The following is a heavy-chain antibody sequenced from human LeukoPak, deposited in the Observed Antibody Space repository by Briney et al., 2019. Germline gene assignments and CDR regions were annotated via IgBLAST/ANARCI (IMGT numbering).Heavy chain of an antibody. V-gene: IGHV4-34*01. CDR1: GGSFSGYY. J-gene: IGHJ6*02. Sequence: SETLSLTCAVYGGSFSGYYWSWIRQPPGKGLEWIGEINHSGGTNYNPSLKSRVTISVDTSKNQFSLKLSSVTAADTAVYYCARDRGYVWGSYRTTYYYGMDVWGQRTTVTVSS. CDR2: INHSGGT. D-gene: IGHD3-16*02. CDR3: ARDRGYVWGSYRTTYYYGMDV.